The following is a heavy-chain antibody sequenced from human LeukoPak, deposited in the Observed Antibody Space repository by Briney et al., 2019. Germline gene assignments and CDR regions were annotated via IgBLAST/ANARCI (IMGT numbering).Heavy chain of an antibody. Sequence: GGSLRLSCAASGFTFSSYAMSWVRQAPGKGLEWVSAISGSGGSTYYADSVKGRFTISRDNAKNSLYPQMNSLRAEDTAVYYCARGIAAAGTACNYWGQGTLVTVSS. CDR1: GFTFSSYA. CDR3: ARGIAAAGTACNY. D-gene: IGHD6-13*01. V-gene: IGHV3-23*01. J-gene: IGHJ4*02. CDR2: ISGSGGST.